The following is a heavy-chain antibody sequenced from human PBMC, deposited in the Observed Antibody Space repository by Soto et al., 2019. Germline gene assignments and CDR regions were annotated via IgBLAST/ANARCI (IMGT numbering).Heavy chain of an antibody. CDR1: GGSISSGGYS. Sequence: SATLSLTCAVSGGSISSGGYSWSWIRQPPGNGLEWIGYIYHSGSTYYNPSLKSRVTISVDRSKNQFSLKLSSVTAADTAVYYCARDRRSSSFYYYYGMDVWGQGTTVTVS. CDR3: ARDRRSSSFYYYYGMDV. D-gene: IGHD6-13*01. CDR2: IYHSGST. V-gene: IGHV4-30-2*01. J-gene: IGHJ6*02.